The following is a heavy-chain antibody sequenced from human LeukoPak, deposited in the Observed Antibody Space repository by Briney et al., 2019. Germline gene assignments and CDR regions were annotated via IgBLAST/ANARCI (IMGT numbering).Heavy chain of an antibody. CDR3: ARPYKNWGFVY. Sequence: SETLSLTCAVYGGSFSGYYWSWIRQPPGKGLEWIGEINHSGSTNYNPSLKSRVTISVDTSKNQLSLKLKSVTAADTAVYYCARPYKNWGFVYWGQGILVTVSS. V-gene: IGHV4-34*01. J-gene: IGHJ4*02. D-gene: IGHD7-27*01. CDR2: INHSGST. CDR1: GGSFSGYY.